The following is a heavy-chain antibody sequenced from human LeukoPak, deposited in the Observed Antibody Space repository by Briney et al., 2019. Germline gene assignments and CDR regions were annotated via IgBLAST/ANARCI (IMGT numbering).Heavy chain of an antibody. V-gene: IGHV4-59*08. CDR1: GGSISSYY. CDR2: IYYSGST. D-gene: IGHD2/OR15-2a*01. Sequence: SETLSLTCTVSGGSISSYYWSWIRQPPGKGLEWNGYIYYSGSTNYNPSLKSRVTISVDTSKNQFSLRLSSVTAADTAVYYCARQTFPTGGYLIGSATFPYYFDYWGQGTLVTVSS. J-gene: IGHJ4*02. CDR3: ARQTFPTGGYLIGSATFPYYFDY.